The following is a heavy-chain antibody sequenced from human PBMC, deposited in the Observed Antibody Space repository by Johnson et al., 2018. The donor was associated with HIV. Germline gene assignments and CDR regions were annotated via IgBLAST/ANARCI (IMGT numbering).Heavy chain of an antibody. CDR1: RFTFDDYV. CDR3: TTLPPTWRAFHI. CDR2: IRNKANSYTT. D-gene: IGHD1-26*01. Sequence: VQLVESGGGVVRPGGSLRLSCAASRFTFDDYVMSWVRQAPGKGLEWVGRIRNKANSYTTEYAASVRGRFTISRDDSKNTLYLQMNSLKTEDTAVYYCTTLPPTWRAFHIWGQGTMVTVSS. J-gene: IGHJ3*02. V-gene: IGHV3-72*01.